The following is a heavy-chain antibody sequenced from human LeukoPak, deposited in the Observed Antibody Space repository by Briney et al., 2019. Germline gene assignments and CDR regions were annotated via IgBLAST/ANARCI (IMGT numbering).Heavy chain of an antibody. CDR2: ISASGGTT. CDR1: GFTFSSYA. Sequence: QAGGSLRLSCAASGFTFSSYAMSWVRQTPGKGLEWVSAISASGGTTYYSDSVKGRFTISRDNSKNTLYLQMSSLRAEDSAVYYCAKEPREYCSITSCPNWIDHWGQGTLVTVSS. D-gene: IGHD2-2*01. V-gene: IGHV3-23*01. CDR3: AKEPREYCSITSCPNWIDH. J-gene: IGHJ5*02.